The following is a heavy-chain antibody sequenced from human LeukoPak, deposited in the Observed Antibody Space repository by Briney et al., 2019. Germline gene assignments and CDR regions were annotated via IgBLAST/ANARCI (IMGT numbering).Heavy chain of an antibody. J-gene: IGHJ5*02. Sequence: GASVKVSCKASGYTFTSYGISWVRQAPGQGLEWMGLVDPKDGETIYAEKFQGRVTITADTSTDTAYMELSSLRSEDTAVYNCATAARGDGDWFDPWGQGTLVTVSS. CDR2: VDPKDGET. CDR1: GYTFTSYG. D-gene: IGHD2-15*01. V-gene: IGHV1-69-2*01. CDR3: ATAARGDGDWFDP.